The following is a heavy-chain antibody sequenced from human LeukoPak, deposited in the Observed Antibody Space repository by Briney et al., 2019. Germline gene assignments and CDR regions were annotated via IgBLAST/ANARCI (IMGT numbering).Heavy chain of an antibody. J-gene: IGHJ4*02. Sequence: ASVKVSCKASGYTFTSYGISWVRQAPGQGLEWMGRINPNSGGTNYAQKFQGRVTMTRDTSISTAYMELSRLRSDDTAVYYCARRYSGSPFDYWGQGTLVTVSS. D-gene: IGHD1-26*01. CDR1: GYTFTSYG. CDR3: ARRYSGSPFDY. CDR2: INPNSGGT. V-gene: IGHV1-2*06.